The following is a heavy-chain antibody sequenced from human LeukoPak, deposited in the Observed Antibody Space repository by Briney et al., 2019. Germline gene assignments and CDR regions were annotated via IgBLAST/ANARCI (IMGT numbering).Heavy chain of an antibody. CDR1: GGTFSSYA. D-gene: IGHD3-10*01. V-gene: IGHV1-69*04. CDR3: ASLSYYCGSGSYTDY. J-gene: IGHJ4*02. CDR2: IIPILGIA. Sequence: VASVKVSCKASGGTFSSYAISWVRQAPGQGLEWMGRIIPILGIANYAQKFQGRVTITADKSTSTAYMELSSLRSEDTAVYYCASLSYYCGSGSYTDYWGQGTLVTVSS.